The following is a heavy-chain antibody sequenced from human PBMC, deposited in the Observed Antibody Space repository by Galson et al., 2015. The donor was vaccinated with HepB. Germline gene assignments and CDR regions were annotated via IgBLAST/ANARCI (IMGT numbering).Heavy chain of an antibody. CDR1: GYTFTSYG. Sequence: SGYTFTSYGISWVRQAPGQGLEWMGWISAYNGNTNYAQKLQGRVTMTTDTSTSTAYMELRSLRSDDTAVYYCARSSLPASYCGGDCYDAFDIWGQGTMVTVSS. CDR2: ISAYNGNT. V-gene: IGHV1-18*01. CDR3: ARSSLPASYCGGDCYDAFDI. D-gene: IGHD2-21*02. J-gene: IGHJ3*02.